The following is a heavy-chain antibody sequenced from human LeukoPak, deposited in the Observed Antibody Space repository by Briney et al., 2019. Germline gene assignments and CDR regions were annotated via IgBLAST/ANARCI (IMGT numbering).Heavy chain of an antibody. CDR1: GGSISSYY. CDR3: AGARIVVVPAAPILDV. D-gene: IGHD2-2*01. Sequence: PSETLSLTCTVSGGSISSYYWSWIRQPAGKGLEWIGRIYTSGSTNYNPSLKSRVTMSVDTSKNQFSLKLSSVTAADTAVYYCAGARIVVVPAAPILDVWGQGTTVTVSS. J-gene: IGHJ6*02. CDR2: IYTSGST. V-gene: IGHV4-4*07.